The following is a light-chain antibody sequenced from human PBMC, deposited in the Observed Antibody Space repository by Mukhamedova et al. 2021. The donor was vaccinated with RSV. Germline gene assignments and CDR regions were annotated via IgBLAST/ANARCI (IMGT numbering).Light chain of an antibody. Sequence: GTSLAWYQQIPGKAPNLLIYKASTLESGVPSRFSGSGSGTEFTLNISSLQPDDFATYYCQQYDDFSRTFGQGTKVDIK. CDR1: GTS. V-gene: IGKV1-5*03. J-gene: IGKJ1*01. CDR2: KAS. CDR3: QQYDDFSRT.